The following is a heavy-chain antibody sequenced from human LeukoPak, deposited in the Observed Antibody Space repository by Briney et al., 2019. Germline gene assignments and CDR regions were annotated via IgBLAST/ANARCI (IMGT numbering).Heavy chain of an antibody. CDR1: GFTFSSYS. CDR2: ISSSSSYI. CDR3: ARDSFRGSYSDY. V-gene: IGHV3-21*01. Sequence: GGSLRLSCAASGFTFSSYSMNWVRQAPGKGLEWVSSISSSSSYIYYADSVKGRFTISRDNAKNSLYLQMNSLRAGDTAVYYCARDSFRGSYSDYWGQGTLVTVSS. J-gene: IGHJ4*02. D-gene: IGHD1-26*01.